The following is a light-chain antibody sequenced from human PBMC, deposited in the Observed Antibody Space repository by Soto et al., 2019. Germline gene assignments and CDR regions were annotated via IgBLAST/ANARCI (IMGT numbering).Light chain of an antibody. CDR3: AAWDDSLNGWV. CDR1: SSNIGSNA. CDR2: SNN. J-gene: IGLJ3*02. Sequence: QSVLTQPPSASETPGQRVTISCSGSSSNIGSNAVSWFQQLPGTAPKLLIYSNNQRPSGVPDRFSGSKSGTSASLAISGLQSEDEADYYCAAWDDSLNGWVFGGGTKVTVL. V-gene: IGLV1-44*01.